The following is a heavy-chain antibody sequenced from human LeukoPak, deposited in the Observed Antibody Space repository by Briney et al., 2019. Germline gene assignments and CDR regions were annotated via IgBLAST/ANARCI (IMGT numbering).Heavy chain of an antibody. CDR3: AKRGVVIRVILVGFHKEAYYFDS. Sequence: QPGGSLRLSCAVSGVTLSNYGMSWVRQAPGKGLEWVAGISDSGGSTNYADSVKGRFTISRDNPKNTLYLQMNRLRAEDTAMYFCAKRGVVIRVILVGFHKEAYYFDSWGQGALVTVSS. V-gene: IGHV3-23*01. J-gene: IGHJ4*02. CDR1: GVTLSNYG. CDR2: ISDSGGST. D-gene: IGHD3-22*01.